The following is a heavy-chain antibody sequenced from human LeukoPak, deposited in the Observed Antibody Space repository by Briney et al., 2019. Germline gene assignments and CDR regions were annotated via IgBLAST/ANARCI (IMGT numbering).Heavy chain of an antibody. CDR3: ARGGDDSSGYVYYFDY. V-gene: IGHV4-59*08. CDR1: GVSMSAYQ. CDR2: IYYSGST. Sequence: SETLSLTCTVSGVSMSAYQWSWVRQSPEKGLEWIGYIYYSGSTNYNPSLKSRVTISVDTSKNQFSLKLSSVTAADTAVYYCARGGDDSSGYVYYFDYWGQGTLVTVSS. D-gene: IGHD3-22*01. J-gene: IGHJ4*02.